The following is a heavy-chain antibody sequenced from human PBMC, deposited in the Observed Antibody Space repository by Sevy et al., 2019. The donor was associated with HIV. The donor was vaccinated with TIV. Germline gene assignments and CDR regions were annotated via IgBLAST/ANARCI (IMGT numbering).Heavy chain of an antibody. Sequence: ASVKVSCKASGYRFNTYDINWVRQAPGQGLEWMGWMNPNRGNTGYSQKFWGRFTMTAVTSITTAFMELSSLTSEDTAIYFCVRGRAQWLDFDPWGQGTLVTVSS. CDR2: MNPNRGNT. CDR3: VRGRAQWLDFDP. J-gene: IGHJ5*02. V-gene: IGHV1-8*02. CDR1: GYRFNTYD. D-gene: IGHD6-19*01.